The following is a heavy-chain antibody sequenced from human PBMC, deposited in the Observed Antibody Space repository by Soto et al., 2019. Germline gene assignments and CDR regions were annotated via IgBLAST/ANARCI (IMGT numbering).Heavy chain of an antibody. J-gene: IGHJ6*02. Sequence: EVQVVESGGDLVQPGGSLRISCAASGFAVSSNYMTWVRQAPGKGLEWVSVIHSGGDTHYADSVRGRFTISRDNSKNTLYHQMNSLRAEDTAVYYCARSRTGTTYGGMDVWGQGTTVTVS. CDR1: GFAVSSNY. V-gene: IGHV3-66*01. CDR2: IHSGGDT. D-gene: IGHD1-7*01. CDR3: ARSRTGTTYGGMDV.